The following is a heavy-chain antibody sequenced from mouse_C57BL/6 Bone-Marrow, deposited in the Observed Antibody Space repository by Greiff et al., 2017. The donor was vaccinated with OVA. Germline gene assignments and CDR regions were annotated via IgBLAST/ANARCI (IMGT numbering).Heavy chain of an antibody. CDR3: ARDYDYDGGYYAMDY. D-gene: IGHD2-4*01. CDR2: INPYNGGT. J-gene: IGHJ4*01. CDR1: GYTFTDYY. Sequence: EVQLQQSGPVLVKPGASVKMSCKASGYTFTDYYMNWVKQSHGKSLEWIGVINPYNGGTSYNQKFKGKATLTVDKSSSKAYMELNSLTSEDSAVYYWARDYDYDGGYYAMDYWGKGTSVTVSS. V-gene: IGHV1-19*01.